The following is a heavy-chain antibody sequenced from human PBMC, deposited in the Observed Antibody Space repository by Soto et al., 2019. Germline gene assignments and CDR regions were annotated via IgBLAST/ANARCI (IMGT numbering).Heavy chain of an antibody. CDR3: ARFGFTYYYDY. CDR1: GFTFSNYA. Sequence: EVQLVESGGGLVQPGGSLRLSCAASGFTFSNYAMNWVRQAPGKGLEYVSAISSNGGSTYYANSVKGRFTISRDNSKNRLYLQVGSLRAEDMAVYYCARFGFTYYYDYWGQGTLVTVSS. J-gene: IGHJ4*02. CDR2: ISSNGGST. V-gene: IGHV3-64*01. D-gene: IGHD3-10*01.